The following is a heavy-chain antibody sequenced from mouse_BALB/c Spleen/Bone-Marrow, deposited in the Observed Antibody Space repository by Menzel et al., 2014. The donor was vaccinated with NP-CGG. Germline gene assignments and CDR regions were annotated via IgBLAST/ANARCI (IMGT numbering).Heavy chain of an antibody. Sequence: VQRVESGPGLVAPSQSLSITCTVSGFSLTGYGVNWVRQPPGRGLEWLGTIWRDGSTDYNSALKSRLSISKDNSKSQVFLKMNSLQTDDTARYYCAREKYGNYYAMDYWGQGTSVTVSS. CDR2: IWRDGST. D-gene: IGHD2-10*02. V-gene: IGHV2-6-7*01. J-gene: IGHJ4*01. CDR1: GFSLTGYG. CDR3: AREKYGNYYAMDY.